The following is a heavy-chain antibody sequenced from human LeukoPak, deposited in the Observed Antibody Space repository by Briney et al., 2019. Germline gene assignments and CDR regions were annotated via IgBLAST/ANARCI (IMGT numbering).Heavy chain of an antibody. J-gene: IGHJ3*02. D-gene: IGHD5-24*01. CDR3: ARVGDGLNDAFDI. CDR2: INPKTGGT. CDR1: GYIFTGHY. V-gene: IGHV1-2*06. Sequence: ASVKVSCKASGYIFTGHYMNWVRQVPGQGLEWMGRINPKTGGTNYAQNFQGRVTMTRDTSISTTYMELSRLRPDDAAVYYCARVGDGLNDAFDIWGQGTMVTVSS.